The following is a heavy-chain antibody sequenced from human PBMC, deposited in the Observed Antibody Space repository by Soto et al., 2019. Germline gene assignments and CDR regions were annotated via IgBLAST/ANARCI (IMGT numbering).Heavy chain of an antibody. Sequence: SETLSLTCTVSGGSISSGGYYWSWIRQHPGKGLEWIGYIYYSGTTYYKPSLKSRVTISVDTSKNQFSLKLSSVSAADPALYYCARDLIVVVPAAIYYYYGMDVWGQGTTVTVSS. D-gene: IGHD2-2*01. CDR3: ARDLIVVVPAAIYYYYGMDV. CDR2: IYYSGTT. CDR1: GGSISSGGYY. V-gene: IGHV4-31*03. J-gene: IGHJ6*02.